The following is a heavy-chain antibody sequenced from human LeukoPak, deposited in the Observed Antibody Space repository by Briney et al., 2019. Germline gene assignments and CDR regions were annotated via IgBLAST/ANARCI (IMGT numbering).Heavy chain of an antibody. CDR1: GFTFSAYW. D-gene: IGHD1-26*01. CDR2: IKRDGSEK. CDR3: ERDLGSSNSYYNWFDP. V-gene: IGHV3-7*01. Sequence: GGSLRLSCAASGFTFSAYWMSWVRQAPGKRLERVANIKRDGSEKYYVDSVEGRFTITRDNAKTSLYLQMNSLRAEDTAVYYCERDLGSSNSYYNWFDPWGQGTLVTVSS. J-gene: IGHJ5*02.